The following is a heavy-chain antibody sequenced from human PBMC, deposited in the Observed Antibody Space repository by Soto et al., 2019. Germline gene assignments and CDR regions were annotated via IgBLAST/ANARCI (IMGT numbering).Heavy chain of an antibody. CDR3: ARDLRHSYGYLEVDDY. CDR1: DFPLISNA. V-gene: IGHV3-30-3*01. J-gene: IGHJ4*02. D-gene: IGHD5-18*01. Sequence: QVQLVESGGGVAQPGRSLRPSCEASDFPLISNAFPWVRKPPAKGLEWVAVISYDGSNKYYADSVKGRFTISRDNSKNTLYLQMNSLRAEDTAVYYCARDLRHSYGYLEVDDYWGQGTLVTVSS. CDR2: ISYDGSNK.